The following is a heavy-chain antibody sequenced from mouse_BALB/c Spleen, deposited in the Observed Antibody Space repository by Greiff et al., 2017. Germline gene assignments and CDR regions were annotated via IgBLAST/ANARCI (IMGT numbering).Heavy chain of an antibody. J-gene: IGHJ3*01. CDR1: GYSITSGYS. Sequence: EVQLQQSGPDLVKPSQSLSLTCTVTGYSITSGYSWHWIRQFPGNKLEWMGYIHYSGSTNYNPSLKSRISITRDTSKNQFFLQLNSVTTEDTATYYCARRGPYDYDGTGFAYWGQGTLVTVSA. CDR3: ARRGPYDYDGTGFAY. D-gene: IGHD2-4*01. CDR2: IHYSGST. V-gene: IGHV3-1*02.